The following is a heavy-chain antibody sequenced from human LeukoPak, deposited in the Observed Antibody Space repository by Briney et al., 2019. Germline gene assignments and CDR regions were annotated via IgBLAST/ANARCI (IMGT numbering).Heavy chain of an antibody. CDR2: INLNSGVT. Sequence: ASVKVSCKASGYTFTAYHFHWVRLAPGQGLEWMGWINLNSGVTRYAQKFQVRVTMTRDTSITTAYMELSRLRSDDTAVYYCARDETAATGIAMDVWGQGTTVTVSS. V-gene: IGHV1-2*02. D-gene: IGHD6-13*01. CDR3: ARDETAATGIAMDV. CDR1: GYTFTAYH. J-gene: IGHJ6*02.